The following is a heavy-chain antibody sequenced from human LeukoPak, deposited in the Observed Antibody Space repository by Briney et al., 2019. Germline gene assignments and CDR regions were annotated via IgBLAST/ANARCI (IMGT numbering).Heavy chain of an antibody. J-gene: IGHJ4*02. CDR2: ISYDGSNK. CDR1: GFTFSSYA. V-gene: IGHV3-30*04. Sequence: GGSLRLSCAASGFTFSSYAMHWVRQAPGKGLEWVAVISYDGSNKYYADSVKGRFTISRDNSKNTLYLQMNSLRAEDTAVYYCARVTSPRGVRYFDWLFWGQGTLVTVSS. CDR3: ARVTSPRGVRYFDWLF. D-gene: IGHD3-9*01.